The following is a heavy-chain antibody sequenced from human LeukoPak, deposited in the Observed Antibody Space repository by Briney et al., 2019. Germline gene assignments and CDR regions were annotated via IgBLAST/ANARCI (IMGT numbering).Heavy chain of an antibody. CDR2: INPNSGGT. CDR1: GYTFTVYY. V-gene: IGHV1-2*04. CDR3: ARGDWFDP. Sequence: ASVTVSFTASGYTFTVYYMHWVRQAPGQELEWMGWINPNSGGTNYAQKFQGWVTMTRDTSISTAYMELSRLRSDDTAVYYCARGDWFDPWGQGTLVTVSS. J-gene: IGHJ5*02.